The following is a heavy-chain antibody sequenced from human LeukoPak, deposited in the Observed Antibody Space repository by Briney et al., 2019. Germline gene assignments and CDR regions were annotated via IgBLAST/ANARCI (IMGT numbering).Heavy chain of an antibody. CDR2: IYYSGST. V-gene: IGHV4-39*01. CDR3: ARQLGYCSSTSCYADKVDY. CDR1: GGSISSSSYY. J-gene: IGHJ4*02. Sequence: PSETLSLTCTVSGGSISSSSYYWGGIRQPPGKGLEWIGSIYYSGSTYYNPSLKSRVTISVDTSKNQFSLKLSSVTAADTAVYYCARQLGYCSSTSCYADKVDYWGQGTLVTVSS. D-gene: IGHD2-2*01.